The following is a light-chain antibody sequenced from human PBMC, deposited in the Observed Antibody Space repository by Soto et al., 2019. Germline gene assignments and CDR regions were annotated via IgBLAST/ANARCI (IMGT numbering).Light chain of an antibody. V-gene: IGLV2-14*01. Sequence: QSVLTQPASVSGSPGQSITISCSGISPDFGVSWYQHFPGKAPKLLIFEVSNRPSGVSTRFSGSKSGNMAFLTISGLQSEDEGLYHRSSYSSTTTLFGGGTKLTVL. J-gene: IGLJ2*01. CDR3: SSYSSTTTL. CDR2: EVS. CDR1: SPDFG.